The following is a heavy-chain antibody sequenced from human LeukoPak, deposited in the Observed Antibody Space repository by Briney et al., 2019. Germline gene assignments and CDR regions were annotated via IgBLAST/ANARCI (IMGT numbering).Heavy chain of an antibody. CDR2: MNPNSGNT. CDR3: ASYSSSSLYYYYGMDV. J-gene: IGHJ6*02. V-gene: IGHV1-8*01. CDR1: GYTFTSYD. Sequence: ASVKVSCKASGYTFTSYDINWVRQATGQGLEWMGWMNPNSGNTGYAQKFQGRVTMTRNTSISTAYMELSNLRSEDTAVYYCASYSSSSLYYYYGMDVWGQGTTVTVSS. D-gene: IGHD6-6*01.